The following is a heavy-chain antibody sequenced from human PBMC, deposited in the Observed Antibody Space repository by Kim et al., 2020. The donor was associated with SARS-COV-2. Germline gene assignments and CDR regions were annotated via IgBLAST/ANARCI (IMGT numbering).Heavy chain of an antibody. J-gene: IGHJ6*03. CDR2: INPSRDST. V-gene: IGHV1-46*01. CDR1: GYTLRSYY. D-gene: IGHD2-2*01. CDR3: ARASGSSISYHGSYYYYYMDV. Sequence: ASVKVSCKASGYTLRSYYIHWVRQAPGQGLEWMGIINPSRDSTSYAQKLQGRVTMTRDTSTSTVYMELSSLRSDDTAVYYCARASGSSISYHGSYYYYYMDVWGKGTTVTVSS.